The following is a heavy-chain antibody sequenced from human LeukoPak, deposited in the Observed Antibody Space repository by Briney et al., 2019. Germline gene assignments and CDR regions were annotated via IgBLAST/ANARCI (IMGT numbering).Heavy chain of an antibody. CDR1: GFTFSSYA. D-gene: IGHD3-22*01. V-gene: IGHV3-23*01. CDR3: AKIDPFDYYGMDV. J-gene: IGHJ6*02. CDR2: ISGSGDST. Sequence: GGSLRLSCAASGFTFSSYAMNWVRQAPGKGLEWVSAISGSGDSTHYADSVKGRFTISSDNSKNTLYLQMNSLRAEDTAVYYCAKIDPFDYYGMDVWGQGTTVTVSS.